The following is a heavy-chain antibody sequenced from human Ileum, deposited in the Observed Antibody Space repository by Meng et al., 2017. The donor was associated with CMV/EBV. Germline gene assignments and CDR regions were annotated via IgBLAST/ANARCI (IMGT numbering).Heavy chain of an antibody. CDR1: GFTFSSYS. Sequence: GESLKISCAASGFTFSSYSMNWVRQAPGKGLEWVSSISSSSSYIYYADSVKGRFTISRDNAKNSLYLQMNSLRAEDTAVYYCARDRPTYYDFWSGLDYYYYGMDVGGQGNTVTVSS. D-gene: IGHD3-3*01. V-gene: IGHV3-21*01. CDR3: ARDRPTYYDFWSGLDYYYYGMDV. CDR2: ISSSSSYI. J-gene: IGHJ6*02.